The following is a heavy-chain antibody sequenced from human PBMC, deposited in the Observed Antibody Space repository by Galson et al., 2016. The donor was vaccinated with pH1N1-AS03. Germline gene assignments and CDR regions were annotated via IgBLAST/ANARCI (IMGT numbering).Heavy chain of an antibody. J-gene: IGHJ3*02. V-gene: IGHV1-2*06. CDR3: ARDRRGTDVFDI. Sequence: SVKASCKASGYTFSGYYMHWVRQAPGQGLEWMGRINPDSGGTNVAKKFQGRVPRSRDTAITRAYRELTRLTSDDMAVYYCARDRRGTDVFDIGGQGTMVTVSS. CDR2: INPDSGGT. CDR1: GYTFSGYY.